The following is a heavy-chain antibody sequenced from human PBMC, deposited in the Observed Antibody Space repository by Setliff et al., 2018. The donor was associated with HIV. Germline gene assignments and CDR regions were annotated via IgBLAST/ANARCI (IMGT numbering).Heavy chain of an antibody. J-gene: IGHJ4*02. CDR2: VNPSGGST. V-gene: IGHV1-46*02. D-gene: IGHD3-10*01. Sequence: ASVKVSCKASGYIFNRHYVHWVRQAPGEGLEWMGIVNPSGGSTNYAQKFQGRVTMTRDTSTNTAYMELTSLRFDDTAIYYCARGGLQVAFIIPDYWGQGTLVTVSS. CDR1: GYIFNRHY. CDR3: ARGGLQVAFIIPDY.